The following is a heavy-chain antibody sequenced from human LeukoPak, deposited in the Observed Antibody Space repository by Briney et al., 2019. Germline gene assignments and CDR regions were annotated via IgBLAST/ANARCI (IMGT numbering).Heavy chain of an antibody. CDR3: AKSLEVTSYLIGY. J-gene: IGHJ4*02. D-gene: IGHD3-22*01. V-gene: IGHV3-23*01. CDR2: ISASGGST. CDR1: GFAFSSYG. Sequence: GGSLRLSCAASGFAFSSYGMGWVRQSPGKGLEWASTISASGGSTYYADSVKGRFTISRDNSKNTLYLQMNSLRAGDTAVYYCAKSLEVTSYLIGYWGQGTLVTVSS.